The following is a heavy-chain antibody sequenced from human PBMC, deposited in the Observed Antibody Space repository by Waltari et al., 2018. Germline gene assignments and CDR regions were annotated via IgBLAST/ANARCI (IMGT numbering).Heavy chain of an antibody. V-gene: IGHV4-34*01. CDR1: GGSFSGYY. CDR2: INHSGST. D-gene: IGHD3-10*01. Sequence: AGLLKPSETLSLTCAVYGGSFSGYYWSWIRQPPGKGLEWIGEINHSGSTNYNPSLKSRVTISVDTSKNQFSLKLSSVTAADTAVYYCARDQPVGGFDYWGQGTLVTVSS. CDR3: ARDQPVGGFDY. J-gene: IGHJ4*02.